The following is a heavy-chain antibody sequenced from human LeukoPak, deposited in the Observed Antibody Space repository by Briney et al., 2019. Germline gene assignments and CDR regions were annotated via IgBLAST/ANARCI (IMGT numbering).Heavy chain of an antibody. CDR3: ARWANSAFDY. V-gene: IGHV4-59*01. CDR2: IYYSGDT. CDR1: GGSMSSYY. D-gene: IGHD2/OR15-2a*01. Sequence: NPSETLSLTCTVSGGSMSSYYWSWIRQPPGKGLEWITYIYYSGDTSYNPSLKSRVTISVDRSKSQFSLKLNSVTAADTAVYYCARWANSAFDYWGQGTLVTVSS. J-gene: IGHJ4*02.